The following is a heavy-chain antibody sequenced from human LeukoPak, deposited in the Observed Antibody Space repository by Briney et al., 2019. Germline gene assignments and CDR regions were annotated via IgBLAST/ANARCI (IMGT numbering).Heavy chain of an antibody. CDR2: IYTSGST. CDR1: GGSISSYH. V-gene: IGHV4-4*07. D-gene: IGHD1-26*01. J-gene: IGHJ4*02. CDR3: ARLRREVGATRYYFDY. Sequence: SETLSLTCTVSGGSISSYHWSWIRQPAGKGLEWIGRIYTSGSTNYNPSLKSRVTMSVDTSKNQFSLKLSSVTAADTAVHYCARLRREVGATRYYFDYWGQGTLVTVSS.